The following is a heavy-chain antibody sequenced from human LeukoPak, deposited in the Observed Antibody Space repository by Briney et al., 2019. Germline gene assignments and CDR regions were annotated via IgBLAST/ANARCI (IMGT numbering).Heavy chain of an antibody. CDR2: IYTSGST. J-gene: IGHJ5*02. D-gene: IGHD2-2*01. CDR3: ARDWLVVPAALPYNWFDP. CDR1: GGSLSSYY. V-gene: IGHV4-4*07. Sequence: PSETLSLTRTVSGGSLSSYYWSWFRQPAGKGLEWIGRIYTSGSTNYNPSLKSRVTMSVDTSKNQFSLKLSSVTAADTAVYYCARDWLVVPAALPYNWFDPWGQGTLVTVSS.